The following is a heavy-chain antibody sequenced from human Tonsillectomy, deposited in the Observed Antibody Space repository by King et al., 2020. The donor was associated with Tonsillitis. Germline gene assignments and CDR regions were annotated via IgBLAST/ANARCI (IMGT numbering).Heavy chain of an antibody. CDR1: GDSISSGDYY. J-gene: IGHJ4*02. V-gene: IGHV4-30-4*01. D-gene: IGHD2-2*01. Sequence: QLQESGPGLVKPSQTLSLTCNVSGDSISSGDYYWSWIRQPPGKGLEWIGYIYYSGSTYNNPSLRSRVAISVDTSKNQFSLKLSSVTAADTAVYYCARVRVGVPAATPDFDYWGQGTLVPVPS. CDR3: ARVRVGVPAATPDFDY. CDR2: IYYSGST.